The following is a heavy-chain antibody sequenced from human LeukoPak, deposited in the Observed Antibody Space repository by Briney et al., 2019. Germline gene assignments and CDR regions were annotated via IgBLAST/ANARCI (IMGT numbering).Heavy chain of an antibody. D-gene: IGHD6-13*01. CDR3: ARGSEQRDSSSWSPPFDY. CDR2: IYSGGST. Sequence: GGSLRLSCAASGFTVSSNYMSWVRQAPGKGLEWVSVIYSGGSTYSADSVKGRFTISRDNSKNTLYLQMNSLRAEDTAVYYCARGSEQRDSSSWSPPFDYWGQGTLVTVSS. CDR1: GFTVSSNY. J-gene: IGHJ4*02. V-gene: IGHV3-53*01.